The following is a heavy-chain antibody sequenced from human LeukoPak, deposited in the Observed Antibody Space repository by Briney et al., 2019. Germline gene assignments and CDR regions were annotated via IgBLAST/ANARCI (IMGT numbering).Heavy chain of an antibody. CDR3: ARVEAAAGLFDY. CDR2: IYYSGST. CDR1: GGSISSYY. Sequence: KPSETLSLTCTVSGGSISSYYWSWIRQPPGKRLEWIGYIYYSGSTNYNPSLKSRVTISVDTSKNQFSLKLSSVTAADTAVYYCARVEAAAGLFDYWGQGTLVTVSS. D-gene: IGHD6-13*01. V-gene: IGHV4-59*01. J-gene: IGHJ4*02.